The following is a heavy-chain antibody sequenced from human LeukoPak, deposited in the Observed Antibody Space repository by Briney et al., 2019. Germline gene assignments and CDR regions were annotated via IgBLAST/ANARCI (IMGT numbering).Heavy chain of an antibody. CDR3: ARQGGWGNAFDI. V-gene: IGHV4-59*08. D-gene: IGHD1-26*01. J-gene: IGHJ3*02. CDR1: GGSISSYY. Sequence: SETLSLTCTVSGGSISSYYWSWIRQPPGKGLEWIGYIYYSGSTNYNPSLKSRVTISVDTSKNQFSLKLSSVTAADTAVYYCARQGGWGNAFDIWGQGTMVTVSS. CDR2: IYYSGST.